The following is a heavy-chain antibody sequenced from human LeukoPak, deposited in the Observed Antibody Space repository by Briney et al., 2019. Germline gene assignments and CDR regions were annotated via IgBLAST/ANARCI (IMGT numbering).Heavy chain of an antibody. V-gene: IGHV3-53*01. CDR2: IYSGGST. D-gene: IGHD1-26*01. CDR1: GFTVSNNY. Sequence: GGSLRLSCAASGFTVSNNYMSWVRQAPRKGLGWVSVIYSGGSTYYADSVKGRFTISRDNSKNTLYLQMNSLRAEDTAVYYCARIYSGSYSDYWGQGTLVTVSS. CDR3: ARIYSGSYSDY. J-gene: IGHJ4*02.